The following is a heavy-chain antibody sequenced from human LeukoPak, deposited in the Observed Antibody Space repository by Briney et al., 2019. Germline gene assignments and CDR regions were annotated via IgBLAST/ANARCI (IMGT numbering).Heavy chain of an antibody. CDR1: GYTFTSYY. Sequence: ASVKVSCKASGYTFTSYYMHWVRQAPGQGLEWMGIINPSGGSTSYAQKFQGRVTMTRDTSTSTVYMELSSLRSEDTAVYYCARVLGSRHDSSGLHAFDIWGQGTMVTVSS. CDR2: INPSGGST. D-gene: IGHD3-22*01. V-gene: IGHV1-46*01. CDR3: ARVLGSRHDSSGLHAFDI. J-gene: IGHJ3*02.